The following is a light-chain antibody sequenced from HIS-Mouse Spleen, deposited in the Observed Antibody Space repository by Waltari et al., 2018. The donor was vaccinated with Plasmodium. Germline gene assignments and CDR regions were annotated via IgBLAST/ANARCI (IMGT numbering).Light chain of an antibody. CDR1: QSVSSSY. CDR2: GAS. V-gene: IGKV3-20*01. Sequence: EIVLTQSPGTLSLSPGERATLSCTASQSVSSSYLAWYQQKPVQAPRLLIYGASSRATVIPARFSVDGAGTAFTLTISRLGPEDFAVYYCQQYGSSTLTFGGGTKVEIK. J-gene: IGKJ4*01. CDR3: QQYGSSTLT.